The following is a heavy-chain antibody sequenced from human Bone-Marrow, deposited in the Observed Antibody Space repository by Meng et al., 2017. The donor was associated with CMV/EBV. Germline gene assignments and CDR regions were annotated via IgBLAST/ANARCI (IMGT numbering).Heavy chain of an antibody. CDR3: ARERCSGGSCYSLAMDV. D-gene: IGHD2-15*01. J-gene: IGHJ6*02. V-gene: IGHV4-34*01. CDR1: GGSFSAYY. Sequence: SETLSLTCAAYGGSFSAYYWSWIRQPPGKGLEWIGEINHSGSTNYKPSLKSRVTISVYTSKNQFSLKLNSVTAADTAVYYCARERCSGGSCYSLAMDVWGQGTTVTVSS. CDR2: INHSGST.